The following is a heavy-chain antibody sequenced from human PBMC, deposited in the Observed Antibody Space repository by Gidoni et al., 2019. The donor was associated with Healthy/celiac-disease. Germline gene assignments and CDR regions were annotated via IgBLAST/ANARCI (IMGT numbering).Heavy chain of an antibody. V-gene: IGHV3-48*02. D-gene: IGHD6-19*01. CDR3: ARDFISSGWYGRWFDP. CDR2: ISSSSSTI. Sequence: EVQLVESGGGLVQPWGSLRLSCAASGFTFSSYSMNGVRQAPGKGLEWVSYISSSSSTIYYADSVKGRFTISRDNAKNSLYLQMNSLRDEDTAVYYCARDFISSGWYGRWFDPWGQGTLVTVSS. J-gene: IGHJ5*02. CDR1: GFTFSSYS.